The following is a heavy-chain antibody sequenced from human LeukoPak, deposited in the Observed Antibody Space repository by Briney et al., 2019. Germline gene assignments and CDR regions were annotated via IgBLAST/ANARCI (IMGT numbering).Heavy chain of an antibody. J-gene: IGHJ4*02. Sequence: GGSLRLSCTASGFTFSDYAMSWFRQAPGKGLEWVSSISTSSSYIYYADSVKGRFTISRDNAKNSLYLQMNSLRAEDTAVYYCAREEAVLRYFDWLPGIGYWGQGTLVTVSS. CDR3: AREEAVLRYFDWLPGIGY. V-gene: IGHV3-21*01. CDR1: GFTFSDYA. CDR2: ISTSSSYI. D-gene: IGHD3-9*01.